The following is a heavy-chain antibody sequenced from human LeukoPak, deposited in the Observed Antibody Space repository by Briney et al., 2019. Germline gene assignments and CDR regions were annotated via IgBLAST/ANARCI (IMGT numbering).Heavy chain of an antibody. CDR3: ARVSGVTFRY. Sequence: GGSLRLSCAASGFTLSSYNMNWVRQAPGKGLEWVSYISGGGTTIYYADSVKGRFTISRDNGRNSLYLQMSSLRAEDTAVYYCARVSGVTFRYWGQGTLVTVSS. V-gene: IGHV3-48*04. CDR1: GFTLSSYN. CDR2: ISGGGTTI. D-gene: IGHD2-21*02. J-gene: IGHJ4*02.